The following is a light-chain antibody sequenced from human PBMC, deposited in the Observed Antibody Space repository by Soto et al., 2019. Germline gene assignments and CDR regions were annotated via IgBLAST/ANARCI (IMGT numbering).Light chain of an antibody. CDR2: AVS. CDR3: SSYTRSTTHV. J-gene: IGLJ1*01. V-gene: IGLV2-14*01. CDR1: SGDIGSYNY. Sequence: QSALAQPASVSGSPGQSITISCTGTSGDIGSYNYVSWFQHHPGKAPKLILFAVSDRPSGASNRFSGSRSGNTASLTISGLQPEDEAIYYCSSYTRSTTHVFGTGTKVTVL.